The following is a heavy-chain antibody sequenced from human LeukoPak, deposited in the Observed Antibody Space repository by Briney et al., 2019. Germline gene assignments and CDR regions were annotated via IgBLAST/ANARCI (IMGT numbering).Heavy chain of an antibody. D-gene: IGHD3-10*01. J-gene: IGHJ3*02. CDR1: GGSFSGYY. CDR3: ARSLLLWFGESTGGAFDI. CDR2: INHSGST. Sequence: PSETLSLTCAVYGGSFSGYYWSWIRQPPGKGLEWIGEINHSGSTNYNPSLKSRVTISVDTSKNQFSLKLSSVTAADTAVYYCARSLLLWFGESTGGAFDIWGQGTMVTVSS. V-gene: IGHV4-34*01.